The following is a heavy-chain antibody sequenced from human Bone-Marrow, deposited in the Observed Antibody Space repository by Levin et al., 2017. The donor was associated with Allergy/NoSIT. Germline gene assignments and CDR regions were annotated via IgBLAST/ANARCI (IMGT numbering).Heavy chain of an antibody. Sequence: SETLSLTCAVYGGSFSGYYWSWIRQPPGKGLEWIGEINHSGSTNYNPSLKSRVTISVDTSKNQFSLKLSSVTAADTAVYYCARPNGGCSGGSCYRGPYYYYYMDVWGKGTTVTVSS. D-gene: IGHD2-15*01. V-gene: IGHV4-34*01. CDR2: INHSGST. CDR1: GGSFSGYY. CDR3: ARPNGGCSGGSCYRGPYYYYYMDV. J-gene: IGHJ6*03.